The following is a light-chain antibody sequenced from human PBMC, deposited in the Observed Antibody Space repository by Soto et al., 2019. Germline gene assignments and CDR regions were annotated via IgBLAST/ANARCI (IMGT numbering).Light chain of an antibody. Sequence: QSALTQPASVSGSPGQSITISCTGTSSDVGGYNYVSGYQQHPGKDPKLMIYEVSNRPSGVSNRFSGSKSGNTASLTISGLQSEDEVDYCCSSYTSSSIDHVFGTGTKVTVL. CDR3: SSYTSSSIDHV. V-gene: IGLV2-14*01. J-gene: IGLJ1*01. CDR1: SSDVGGYNY. CDR2: EVS.